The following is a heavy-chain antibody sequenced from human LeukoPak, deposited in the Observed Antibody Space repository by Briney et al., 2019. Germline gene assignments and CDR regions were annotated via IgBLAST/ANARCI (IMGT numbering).Heavy chain of an antibody. J-gene: IGHJ6*03. V-gene: IGHV1-8*01. Sequence: ASVKVSCKASGYTFTSYDINWVRQATGQGLEWMGWTNPNSGNTGYAQKFQGRVTMTRNTSISTAYMELGSLRSEDTAVYYCARGEYSSFFYYYYYMDVWGKGTTVTVSS. CDR1: GYTFTSYD. CDR3: ARGEYSSFFYYYYYMDV. CDR2: TNPNSGNT. D-gene: IGHD6-6*01.